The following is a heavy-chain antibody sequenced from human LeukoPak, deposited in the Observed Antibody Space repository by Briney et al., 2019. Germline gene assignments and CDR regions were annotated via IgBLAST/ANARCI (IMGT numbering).Heavy chain of an antibody. D-gene: IGHD2-2*01. CDR2: IIPIFGTA. CDR1: GGTFISYA. V-gene: IGHV1-69*06. J-gene: IGHJ5*02. CDR3: ARADWVVAPAAYRWFDP. Sequence: SVKVSCKASGGTFISYAISWVRQAPGQGLEWMGGIIPIFGTANYAQKFQGRVTITADKSTSTAYMELSSLRSEDTAVYYCARADWVVAPAAYRWFDPWGQGTLVTVSS.